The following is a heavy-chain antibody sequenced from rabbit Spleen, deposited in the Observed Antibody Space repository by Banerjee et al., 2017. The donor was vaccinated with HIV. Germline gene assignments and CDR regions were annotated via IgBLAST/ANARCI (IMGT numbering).Heavy chain of an antibody. Sequence: QSLEESGGDLVKPGGSLALTCTASGFSLINNYLMYWVRQAPGKGLEWIGYIYTGSSGSTYYASWAKGRFTISKTSSTTVTLQMTSLTVADTATYFCARDYDGGGYRFNLWGQGTLVTVS. J-gene: IGHJ4*01. CDR2: IYTGSSGST. D-gene: IGHD4-2*01. CDR3: ARDYDGGGYRFNL. V-gene: IGHV1S40*01. CDR1: GFSLINNYL.